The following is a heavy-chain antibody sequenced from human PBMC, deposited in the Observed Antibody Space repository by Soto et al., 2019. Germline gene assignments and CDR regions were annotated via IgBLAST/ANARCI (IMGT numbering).Heavy chain of an antibody. Sequence: PSETLSLTCAVYGGSFSGYYWSWIRQPPGKGLEWIGEINHSGSTNYNPSLKSRVTISVDTSKNQFSLKLSSVTAADTAVYYCARGRLWFDYYSYGMDVWGQGTTVTVYS. D-gene: IGHD3-10*01. J-gene: IGHJ6*02. CDR1: GGSFSGYY. V-gene: IGHV4-34*01. CDR2: INHSGST. CDR3: ARGRLWFDYYSYGMDV.